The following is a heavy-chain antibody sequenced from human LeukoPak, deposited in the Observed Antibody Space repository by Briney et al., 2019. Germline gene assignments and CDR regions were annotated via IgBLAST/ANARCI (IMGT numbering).Heavy chain of an antibody. J-gene: IGHJ4*02. Sequence: GGSLRLSCAASGFTVSSNYMSWVRQASGKGLEWVGRIRSKANNYATAYAASVKGRFTISRDDSKNTAYLQMNSLKTEDTAVYYCTSLRSDWAGSSFDYWGQGTLVTVSS. D-gene: IGHD5-12*01. CDR3: TSLRSDWAGSSFDY. CDR1: GFTVSSNY. V-gene: IGHV3-73*01. CDR2: IRSKANNYAT.